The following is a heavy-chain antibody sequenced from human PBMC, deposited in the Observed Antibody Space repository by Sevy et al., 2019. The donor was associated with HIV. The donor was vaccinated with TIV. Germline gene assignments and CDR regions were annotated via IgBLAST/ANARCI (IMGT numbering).Heavy chain of an antibody. CDR3: ARDIRAYSYGSYYYYGMDV. J-gene: IGHJ6*02. D-gene: IGHD5-18*01. Sequence: ASVKVSCKASGYTLSSYGITWVRQAPGQGLEWLGWISAYNGNTNYAQKVQGRVTMTTDTSTSTAYMELRSLRSDDTAVYYCARDIRAYSYGSYYYYGMDVWGQGTTVTVSS. V-gene: IGHV1-18*01. CDR1: GYTLSSYG. CDR2: ISAYNGNT.